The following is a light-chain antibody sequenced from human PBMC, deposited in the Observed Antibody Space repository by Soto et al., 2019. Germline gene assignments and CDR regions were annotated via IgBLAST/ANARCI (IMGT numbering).Light chain of an antibody. CDR3: QQDGSSLTWK. J-gene: IGKJ1*01. Sequence: EVVLTQSPGTVSLSPGERATLSCRASQSVTSNYLAWYQQKPGQAPRLLIYAASSRATGIPDRFSGSGSGIYFSLTISRLEPEDFAVYYCQQDGSSLTWKFGQGTKVEIK. CDR2: AAS. CDR1: QSVTSNY. V-gene: IGKV3-20*01.